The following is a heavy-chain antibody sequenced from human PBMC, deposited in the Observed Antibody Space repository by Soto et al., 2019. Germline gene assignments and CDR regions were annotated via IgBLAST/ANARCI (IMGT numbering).Heavy chain of an antibody. CDR3: ATQGFYRMGV. Sequence: QVQLQESGPGLVQPSGTLSLNCAVYGDSITGDNWRSWVRQPPGKGLEWIGEMHHSGATNYNPSLKSRVTLSVDKSKNQFSLKLNSVIAADTAMFYCATQGFYRMGVWGRGTTVTVSS. J-gene: IGHJ6*02. CDR2: MHHSGAT. CDR1: GDSITGDNW. V-gene: IGHV4-4*02.